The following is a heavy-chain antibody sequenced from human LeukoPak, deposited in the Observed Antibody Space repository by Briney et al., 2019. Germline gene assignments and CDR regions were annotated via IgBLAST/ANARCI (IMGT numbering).Heavy chain of an antibody. Sequence: GGSLRLSCTASGFTFGDYAMSWFRQAPGKGLEWVGFIRSKAYGGTTEYAASVKGRFTISRDDSKSIAYLQMNSLKTEDTAVYYCTRDRPRIAVAGTAEYFQHWGQGTLVTVSS. J-gene: IGHJ1*01. CDR3: TRDRPRIAVAGTAEYFQH. D-gene: IGHD6-19*01. CDR2: IRSKAYGGTT. V-gene: IGHV3-49*03. CDR1: GFTFGDYA.